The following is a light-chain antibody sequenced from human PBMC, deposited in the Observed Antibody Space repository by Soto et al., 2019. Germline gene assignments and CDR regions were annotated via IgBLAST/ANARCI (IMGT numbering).Light chain of an antibody. CDR3: QQYKNWPL. J-gene: IGKJ5*01. V-gene: IGKV3-15*01. Sequence: IVMTQSPVTLSAYPGEGVPLSCRASQSVRSHLAWYQQKPGQPPRLLIYGASTRATGIPARFSGSGFGTEFTLTISSLQSEDCAVYFCQQYKNWPLVGQGTRLENK. CDR2: GAS. CDR1: QSVRSH.